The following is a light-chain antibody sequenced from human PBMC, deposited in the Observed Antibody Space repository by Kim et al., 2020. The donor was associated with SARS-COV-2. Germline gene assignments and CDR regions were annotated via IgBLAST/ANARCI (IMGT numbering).Light chain of an antibody. J-gene: IGKJ1*01. CDR2: AAS. Sequence: EIVMTQSPATLSVSPGERGTLSCRASQSVSRNLAWYQQKPGQAPRLLIYAASTRATGIPARFSGSVSGTEFTLTISSLQSEDFALYYCQQYNNWPLSFGQGTKVDIK. CDR1: QSVSRN. V-gene: IGKV3-15*01. CDR3: QQYNNWPLS.